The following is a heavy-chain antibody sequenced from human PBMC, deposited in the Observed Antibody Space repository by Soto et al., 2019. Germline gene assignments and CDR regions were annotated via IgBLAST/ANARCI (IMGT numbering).Heavy chain of an antibody. CDR1: GFTLSTYW. V-gene: IGHV3-74*01. D-gene: IGHD4-4*01. J-gene: IGHJ4*02. CDR2: INSDGSST. Sequence: EVQLVESGGGLVQPGGSLRLSCAASGFTLSTYWMHWVRQAPGEGLVWVSRINSDGSSTIYADYVKGRFTISRENAKHTVYLQMNSLRAEDTAVYYCTRGRENYSYFDYWGQGILVTVSS. CDR3: TRGRENYSYFDY.